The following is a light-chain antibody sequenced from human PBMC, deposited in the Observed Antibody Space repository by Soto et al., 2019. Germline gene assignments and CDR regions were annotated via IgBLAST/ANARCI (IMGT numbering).Light chain of an antibody. J-gene: IGKJ5*01. V-gene: IGKV3-15*01. CDR3: QQYNNWPPIT. Sequence: EIVITQSPATLSVSPGGRATLSCRASQSVSSNLAWYQQTPGQAPRLLIYGASTRATGIPARFSGSGSGTEFTLTISSLQSEDFAVYYCQQYNNWPPITFGQGTRLEIK. CDR1: QSVSSN. CDR2: GAS.